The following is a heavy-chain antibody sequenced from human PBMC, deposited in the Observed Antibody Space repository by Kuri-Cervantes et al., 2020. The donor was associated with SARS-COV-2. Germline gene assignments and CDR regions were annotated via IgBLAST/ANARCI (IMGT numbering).Heavy chain of an antibody. CDR2: IYYSGST. Sequence: SETLSLTCTVSGGSVSSGSYYWSWIRQPPGKGLEWIGYIYYSGSTNYNPSLKSRVTISVDTSKNQFSLKLSSVTAADTAVYYCARMATNYYYGMDVWVQGTMVPSP. CDR3: ARMATNYYYGMDV. V-gene: IGHV4-61*01. J-gene: IGHJ6*02. CDR1: GGSVSSGSYY. D-gene: IGHD5-24*01.